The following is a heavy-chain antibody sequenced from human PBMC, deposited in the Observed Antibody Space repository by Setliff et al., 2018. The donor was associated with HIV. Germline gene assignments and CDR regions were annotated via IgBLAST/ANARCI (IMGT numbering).Heavy chain of an antibody. CDR1: GGPLNSRNW. CDR3: ARDHVFGSRTGFDP. J-gene: IGHJ5*02. Sequence: PSETLSLTCAVSGGPLNSRNWWSWVRQPPGKGLEWIGEVFHSGSANSNASLRSRVMISVDTSKNQFSLKLGAVTAADTAVYYCARDHVFGSRTGFDPWGPGILVTVSS. CDR2: VFHSGSA. V-gene: IGHV4-4*02. D-gene: IGHD3-10*01.